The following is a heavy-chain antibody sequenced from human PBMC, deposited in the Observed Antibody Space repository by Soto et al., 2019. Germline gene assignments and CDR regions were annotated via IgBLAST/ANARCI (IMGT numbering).Heavy chain of an antibody. CDR2: VTLNSGTI. CDR3: AKGLCVGTCPFDY. D-gene: IGHD2-21*01. Sequence: EVQLVESGGGLVQPGGSLRLSCAVSGFTFHDSAMHWVQQAPGKGLEWVSSVTLNSGTIGYADSVQGRFTVSRDNARNSLYLQMNSVRAEDTALYFCAKGLCVGTCPFDYWGQGTLVTVSS. CDR1: GFTFHDSA. V-gene: IGHV3-9*01. J-gene: IGHJ4*02.